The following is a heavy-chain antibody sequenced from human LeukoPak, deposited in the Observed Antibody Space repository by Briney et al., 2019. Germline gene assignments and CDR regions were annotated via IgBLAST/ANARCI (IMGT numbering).Heavy chain of an antibody. D-gene: IGHD3-10*01. Sequence: GSLRLSCAASGFTFSSYAMNWVRQAPGKGLEWVSGISGSGGITYYADSVKGRFTISRDNSKNTLYLQMNSLRAEDTAVYYCAKDRIYYGSGNYYNPPPSSFDYWGQGTLVTVSS. CDR1: GFTFSSYA. CDR2: ISGSGGIT. CDR3: AKDRIYYGSGNYYNPPPSSFDY. J-gene: IGHJ4*02. V-gene: IGHV3-23*01.